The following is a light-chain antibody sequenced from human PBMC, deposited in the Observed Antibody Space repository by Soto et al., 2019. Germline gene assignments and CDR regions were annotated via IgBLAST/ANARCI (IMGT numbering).Light chain of an antibody. CDR3: SSDAGRNNFDV. CDR2: EVT. V-gene: IGLV2-8*01. J-gene: IGLJ1*01. CDR1: STDIGGYNF. Sequence: QSALTQPPSASGSPGQSVTISCTGTSTDIGGYNFVSWYQQHPGKATKLIIYEVTKRPSGVPDRFSGSKFGNTASLTVSGLQPEDEAEYYCSSDAGRNNFDVFGSGTKLTVL.